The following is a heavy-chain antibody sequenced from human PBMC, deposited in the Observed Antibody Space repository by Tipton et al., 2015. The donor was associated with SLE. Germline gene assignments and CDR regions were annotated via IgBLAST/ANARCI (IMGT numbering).Heavy chain of an antibody. CDR2: IYYSGST. D-gene: IGHD6-19*01. V-gene: IGHV4-59*12. CDR3: ARDSSGWDGDY. Sequence: TLSLTCTVSGGSISSYFWSWIRQPPGKGLEWIGYIYYSGSTNYNPSLKSRVTMSVDTSKNQFSLKLSSVTAADTAVYYCARDSSGWDGDYWGQGTLVTVSS. CDR1: GGSISSYF. J-gene: IGHJ4*02.